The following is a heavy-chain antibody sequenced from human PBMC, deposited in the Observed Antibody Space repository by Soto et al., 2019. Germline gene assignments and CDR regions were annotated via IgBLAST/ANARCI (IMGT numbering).Heavy chain of an antibody. D-gene: IGHD6-13*01. J-gene: IGHJ6*02. CDR2: ISYDGSNK. V-gene: IGHV3-30*18. CDR1: GFTFSSYG. Sequence: GGSLRLSCAASGFTFSSYGMHWVRQAPGKGLEWVAVISYDGSNKYYADSVKGRFTISRDNSKNTLYLQMNSLRAEDTAVYYCAKDRAIAAAHKNYYYYYGMDVWGQGTTVTVSS. CDR3: AKDRAIAAAHKNYYYYYGMDV.